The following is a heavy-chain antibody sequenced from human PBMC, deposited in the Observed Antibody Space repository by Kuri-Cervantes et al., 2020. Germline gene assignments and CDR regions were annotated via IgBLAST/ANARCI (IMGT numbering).Heavy chain of an antibody. D-gene: IGHD2-2*01. CDR1: GYTFTSYY. J-gene: IGHJ4*02. Sequence: SVKVSCKASGYTFTSYYMHWVRQAPGQGLEWMGGIIPIFGTANYAQKFQGRVTITADESTSTAYMELRSLRSDDTAVYYCARIGYCSSTSCYDYWGQGTLVTVSS. CDR3: ARIGYCSSTSCYDY. V-gene: IGHV1-69*13. CDR2: IIPIFGTA.